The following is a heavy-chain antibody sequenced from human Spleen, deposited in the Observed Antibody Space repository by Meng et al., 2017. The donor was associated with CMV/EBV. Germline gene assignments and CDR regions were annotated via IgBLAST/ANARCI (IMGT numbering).Heavy chain of an antibody. CDR2: ISYDGTNK. CDR3: VRTLASVPRARIAAF. CDR1: GFTFSPHA. D-gene: IGHD2-15*01. Sequence: SGFTFSPHAMHWVRQAPGKGLDWVAVISYDGTNKYYADSVKGRFTISRDNSKNTLYLQMNSLRPDDTAVYYCVRTLASVPRARIAAFWGQGTLVTVSS. J-gene: IGHJ4*02. V-gene: IGHV3-30*04.